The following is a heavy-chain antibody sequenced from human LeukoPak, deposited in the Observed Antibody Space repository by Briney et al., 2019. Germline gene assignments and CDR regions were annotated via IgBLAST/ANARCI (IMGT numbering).Heavy chain of an antibody. J-gene: IGHJ4*02. D-gene: IGHD5-24*01. CDR2: INPNSGGT. Sequence: GASVKVSCKASGYTFTGYYMHWVRQAPGHGLEWMGWINPNSGGTNYAQKFQGRVTMTRDTSISTAYMELSRLRSDDTAVHYCARVEMATSRPDYWGQGTLVTVSS. CDR3: ARVEMATSRPDY. CDR1: GYTFTGYY. V-gene: IGHV1-2*02.